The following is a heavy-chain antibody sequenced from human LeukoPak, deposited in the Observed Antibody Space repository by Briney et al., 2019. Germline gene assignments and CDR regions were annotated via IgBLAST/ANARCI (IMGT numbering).Heavy chain of an antibody. J-gene: IGHJ2*01. D-gene: IGHD3-22*01. CDR3: ARVGGYYPSHWYFDL. CDR2: ISAYNGNT. Sequence: ASVKVSCKASGYTFTGYYMHWVRQAPGQGLEWMGWISAYNGNTNYAQKLQGRVTMTTDTSTNTAYMELRSLRSDDTAVYYCARVGGYYPSHWYFDLWGRGTLVTVSS. V-gene: IGHV1-18*04. CDR1: GYTFTGYY.